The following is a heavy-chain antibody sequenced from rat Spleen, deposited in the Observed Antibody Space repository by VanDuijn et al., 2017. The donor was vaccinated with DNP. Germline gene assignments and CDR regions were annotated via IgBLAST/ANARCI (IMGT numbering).Heavy chain of an antibody. V-gene: IGHV5-20*01. Sequence: EVQLVESGGGLVQPGRSMKLSCAASGFTFSDYGMAWVLQAPTKGLEWIASISYDGGGTYYRDSVKGRFTISRDNAKSSLYLQMNSLKSEDTATYYCARALWVSWYFDFWGPGTMVTVSS. CDR1: GFTFSDYG. D-gene: IGHD1-7*01. CDR3: ARALWVSWYFDF. J-gene: IGHJ1*01. CDR2: ISYDGGGT.